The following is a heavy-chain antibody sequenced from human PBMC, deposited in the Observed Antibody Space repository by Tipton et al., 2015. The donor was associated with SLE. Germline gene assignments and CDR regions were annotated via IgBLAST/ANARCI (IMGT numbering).Heavy chain of an antibody. CDR2: ISSSSSYI. Sequence: GSLRLSCAASGFTFSSYSMNWVRQAPGKGLEWVSSISSSSSYIYYADSVKGRFTISRDNSESTLYLQMNRLRAEDTAVYYCARGWGTPSYYMDVWGKGTTVTVSS. J-gene: IGHJ6*03. CDR1: GFTFSSYS. V-gene: IGHV3-21*04. D-gene: IGHD3-16*01. CDR3: ARGWGTPSYYMDV.